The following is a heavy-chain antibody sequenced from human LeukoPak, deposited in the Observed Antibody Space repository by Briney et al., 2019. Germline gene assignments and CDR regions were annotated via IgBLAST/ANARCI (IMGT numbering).Heavy chain of an antibody. CDR2: IYTSGST. Sequence: SETLSLTCTVSGGSISSYYWSWIRQPAGKGLEWIGRIYTSGSTNYNPSLRSRATMSVDTSKNQFSLKLSSVTAADTAVYYCARDLNNGYGYYFDYWGQGTLVTVSS. CDR3: ARDLNNGYGYYFDY. D-gene: IGHD5-18*01. CDR1: GGSISSYY. V-gene: IGHV4-4*07. J-gene: IGHJ4*02.